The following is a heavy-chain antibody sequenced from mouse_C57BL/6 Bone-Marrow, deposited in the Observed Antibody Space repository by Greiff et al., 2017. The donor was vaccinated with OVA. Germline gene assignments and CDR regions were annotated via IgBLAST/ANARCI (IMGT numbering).Heavy chain of an antibody. Sequence: QVQLKQSGPGLVAPSQSLSITCTVSGFSLTSYAISWVRQPPGKGLEWLGVIWTGGGTNYNSALKSRLSISKDNSKSQVFLKMNSLQTDDTARYYCARKKGYDYDGGPWYFDVWGTGTTVTVSS. V-gene: IGHV2-9-1*01. CDR3: ARKKGYDYDGGPWYFDV. CDR1: GFSLTSYA. J-gene: IGHJ1*03. CDR2: IWTGGGT. D-gene: IGHD2-4*01.